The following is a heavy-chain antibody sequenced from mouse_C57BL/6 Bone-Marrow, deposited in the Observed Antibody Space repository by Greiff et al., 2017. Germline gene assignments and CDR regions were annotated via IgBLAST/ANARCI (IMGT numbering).Heavy chain of an antibody. V-gene: IGHV14-3*01. CDR1: GFNIKNTY. J-gene: IGHJ2*01. D-gene: IGHD1-1*01. Sequence: EVQLQESVAELVRPGASVMLSCTASGFNIKNTYMHWVKQRPEQGLEWIGRIDPANGNTKYAPKFQGKATITADTSSNTAYLQLSSLTSEDTAIYYCALSYCYASRYYFDYWGQGTTLTVSS. CDR3: ALSYCYASRYYFDY. CDR2: IDPANGNT.